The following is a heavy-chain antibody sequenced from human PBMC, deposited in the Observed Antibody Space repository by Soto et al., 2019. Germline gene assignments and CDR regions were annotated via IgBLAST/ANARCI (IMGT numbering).Heavy chain of an antibody. CDR3: ERDRRIAAAGQDCYYGMDV. CDR1: GYTFTSYY. J-gene: IGHJ6*02. Sequence: ASVKVSCKASGYTFTSYYMHLVRQAPGQGLECMGIINPSGGSTSYAQKFQGRVTMTRYTSTSTVYMELSSLRAEDTAVYYYERDRRIAAAGQDCYYGMDVWGQGTTVTVSS. CDR2: INPSGGST. D-gene: IGHD6-13*01. V-gene: IGHV1-46*01.